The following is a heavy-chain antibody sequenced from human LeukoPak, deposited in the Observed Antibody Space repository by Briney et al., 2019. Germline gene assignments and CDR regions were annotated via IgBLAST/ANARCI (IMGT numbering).Heavy chain of an antibody. J-gene: IGHJ4*02. V-gene: IGHV1-18*01. CDR3: ARGYCSGGSCYQFDY. CDR1: GYTFTSHG. Sequence: GASVKVSCKASGYTFTSHGISWVRQAPGQGLEWMGWISAYNGNTNYAQKLQGTVSLTRDMSTSTVYMELSSLRSEDTAVYYCARGYCSGGSCYQFDYWGQGTLVTVSS. D-gene: IGHD2-15*01. CDR2: ISAYNGNT.